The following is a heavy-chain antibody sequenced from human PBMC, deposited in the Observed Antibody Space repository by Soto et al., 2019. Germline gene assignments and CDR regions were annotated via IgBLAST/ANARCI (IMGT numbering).Heavy chain of an antibody. CDR2: ISSSSSTI. D-gene: IGHD2-15*01. V-gene: IGHV3-48*04. CDR1: GFAFSSYS. Sequence: GGSLRLSCAASGFAFSSYSMNWVRQAPGKGLEWVSYISSSSSTIYYAESVKGRFTISRDNAKNSLYLKMNSLRAEDTAVYYFSRVVLRSARSTLYWGQGTLVTVSS. J-gene: IGHJ4*02. CDR3: SRVVLRSARSTLY.